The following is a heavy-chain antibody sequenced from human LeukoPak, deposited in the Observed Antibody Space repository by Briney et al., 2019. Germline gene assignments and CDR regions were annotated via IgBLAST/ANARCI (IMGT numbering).Heavy chain of an antibody. CDR3: AKGSVDTSYIDY. D-gene: IGHD3-10*01. J-gene: IGHJ4*02. CDR1: GFTFSNFA. Sequence: PGGSLRLSCAASGFTFSNFAMTWVRLAPGRGLEWVSTVSGSGDSTHFADSVKGRFTISRDNSKNTLYLQTNRLRVEDTALYYCAKGSVDTSYIDYWGQGTLVTVSS. CDR2: VSGSGDST. V-gene: IGHV3-23*01.